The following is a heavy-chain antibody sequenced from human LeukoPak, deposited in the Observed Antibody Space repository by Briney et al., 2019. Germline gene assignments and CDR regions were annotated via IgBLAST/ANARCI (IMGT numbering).Heavy chain of an antibody. J-gene: IGHJ5*02. CDR1: GGSFSGYY. Sequence: PSETLSLTCAVYGGSFSGYYWSWIRQPPGKGLEWIGEINHSGSTNYNPSLKSRVTISVDTSKNQFSLKLSSVTAADTAVYYCAALITAGWFDPRGQGNPGTVSP. CDR3: AALITAGWFDP. D-gene: IGHD1-14*01. V-gene: IGHV4-34*01. CDR2: INHSGST.